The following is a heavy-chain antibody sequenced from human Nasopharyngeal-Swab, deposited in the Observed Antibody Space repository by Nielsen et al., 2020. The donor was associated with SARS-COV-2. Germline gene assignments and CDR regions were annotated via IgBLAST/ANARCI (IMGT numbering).Heavy chain of an antibody. CDR1: GGSISSGGYY. CDR2: IYYSGST. Sequence: SETLSLTCTVSGGSISSGGYYWRWIRQHPGKGLEWIGYIYYSGSTYYNPSLKSRVTISVDTSKNQFSLKLSSVTAADTAVYYCARDRYDSSGYSYYYYGMDVWGQGTTVTVSS. D-gene: IGHD3-22*01. V-gene: IGHV4-31*03. J-gene: IGHJ6*02. CDR3: ARDRYDSSGYSYYYYGMDV.